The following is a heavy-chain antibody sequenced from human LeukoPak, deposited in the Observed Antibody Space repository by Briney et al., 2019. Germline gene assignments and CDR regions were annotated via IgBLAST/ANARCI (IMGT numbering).Heavy chain of an antibody. CDR1: GGTFSSYA. D-gene: IGHD2-21*02. Sequence: ASVKVSCKASGGTFSSYAISWVRQAPGQGLEWMGIINPSGGSTSYAQKFQGRATMTRDMSTSTVYMELSSLRSEDTAVYYCARVPVVTAIMDWFDPWGQGTLVTVSS. V-gene: IGHV1-46*01. CDR3: ARVPVVTAIMDWFDP. CDR2: INPSGGST. J-gene: IGHJ5*02.